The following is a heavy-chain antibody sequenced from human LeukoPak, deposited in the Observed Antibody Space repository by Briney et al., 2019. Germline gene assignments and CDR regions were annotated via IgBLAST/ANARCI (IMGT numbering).Heavy chain of an antibody. Sequence: ALVKVSCKASGYTFTGYYMHWVRQAPGQGLEWMGWINPYSGGTSYAQNFQGRVTMTRDTSINTVYMELSRLRSDDTAIFYCARGKVLAQDAFDIWGQGTVVTASS. V-gene: IGHV1-2*02. J-gene: IGHJ3*02. CDR3: ARGKVLAQDAFDI. CDR1: GYTFTGYY. CDR2: INPYSGGT. D-gene: IGHD4/OR15-4a*01.